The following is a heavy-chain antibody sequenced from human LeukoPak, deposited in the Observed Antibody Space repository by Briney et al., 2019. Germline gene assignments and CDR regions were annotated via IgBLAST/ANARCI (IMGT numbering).Heavy chain of an antibody. CDR3: AREGSSWYGGYYYYGMDV. V-gene: IGHV3-30-3*01. Sequence: GGSLRLSCAASGFTFSSYAMHWVRQAPGKGLEWVAVISYDGSNKYYADSVKGRFTISRDNSKNTLYLQMNSLRAEDTAVYYCAREGSSWYGGYYYYGMDVWGQGTTVTVSS. CDR2: ISYDGSNK. J-gene: IGHJ6*02. D-gene: IGHD6-13*01. CDR1: GFTFSSYA.